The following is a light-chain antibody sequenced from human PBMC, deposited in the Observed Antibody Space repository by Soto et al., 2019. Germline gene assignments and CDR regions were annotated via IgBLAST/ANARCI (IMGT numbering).Light chain of an antibody. Sequence: QSALTQPASVSGSPGQSITISCTGTSSDFGGYNYVSWYRQHPGRAPKLMIYDVSNRPSGVSNRFSGSKSGNTASLTFSGLQAEDEADYYCSSYTRSSTYVFGTGTKVTVL. J-gene: IGLJ1*01. CDR2: DVS. CDR1: SSDFGGYNY. CDR3: SSYTRSSTYV. V-gene: IGLV2-14*01.